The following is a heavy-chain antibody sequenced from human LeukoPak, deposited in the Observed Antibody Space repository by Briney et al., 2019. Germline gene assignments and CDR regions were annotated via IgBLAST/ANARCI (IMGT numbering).Heavy chain of an antibody. D-gene: IGHD3-16*01. J-gene: IGHJ4*02. Sequence: SETLSLTCAVCGGSFSGYYWSWIRQPPGKGLECIGEINHSGSTNYNPSLKSRVTISVDTSKNQFSLKLSSVTAADTAVYYCARVRGNRGKYFDYWGQGTLVTVSS. CDR1: GGSFSGYY. V-gene: IGHV4-34*01. CDR3: ARVRGNRGKYFDY. CDR2: INHSGST.